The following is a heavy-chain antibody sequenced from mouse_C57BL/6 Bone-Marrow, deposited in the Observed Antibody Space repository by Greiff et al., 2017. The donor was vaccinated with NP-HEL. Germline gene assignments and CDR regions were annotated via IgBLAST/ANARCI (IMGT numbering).Heavy chain of an antibody. CDR3: GRGRLLRSGAMDY. CDR1: GYTFTSYW. J-gene: IGHJ4*01. D-gene: IGHD1-1*01. Sequence: QVQLQQPGAELVRPGSSVKLSCKASGYTFTSYWMDWVKQRPGQGLEWIGNIYPSDSETHYNQKFKDKATLTVDKSSSTAYMQLSSLTSEDSAVYYCGRGRLLRSGAMDYWGQGTSVTVSS. CDR2: IYPSDSET. V-gene: IGHV1-61*01.